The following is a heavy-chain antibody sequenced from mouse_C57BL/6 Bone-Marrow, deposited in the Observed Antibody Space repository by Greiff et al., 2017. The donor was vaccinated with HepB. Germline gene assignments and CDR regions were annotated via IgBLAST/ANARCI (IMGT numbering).Heavy chain of an antibody. D-gene: IGHD2-3*01. J-gene: IGHJ4*01. CDR1: GYTFTSYW. CDR2: IDPSDSET. Sequence: QVQLQQPGAELVRPGSSVKLSCKASGYTFTSYWMHWVKQRPIQGLEWIGNIDPSDSETHYNQKFKDKATLTVDKSSSTAYMQLSSLTSEDSAVYYCARSGWLLRVFYYYAMDYWGQGTSVTVSS. V-gene: IGHV1-52*01. CDR3: ARSGWLLRVFYYYAMDY.